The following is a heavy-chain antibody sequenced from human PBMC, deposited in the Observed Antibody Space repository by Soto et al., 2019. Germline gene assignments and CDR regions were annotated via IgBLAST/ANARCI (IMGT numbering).Heavy chain of an antibody. CDR1: GYTFTSYD. CDR2: MNPNSGNT. V-gene: IGHV1-8*01. D-gene: IGHD3-3*01. J-gene: IGHJ3*02. CDR3: ESPIYYDFWSGPKSPFDI. Sequence: ASVKVSCKASGYTFTSYDINWVRQATGQGLEWMGWMNPNSGNTGYAKKFQGRVTMTRNTSISTAYMELSSLRSEDTAVYYCESPIYYDFWSGPKSPFDIWGQATMVTVSS.